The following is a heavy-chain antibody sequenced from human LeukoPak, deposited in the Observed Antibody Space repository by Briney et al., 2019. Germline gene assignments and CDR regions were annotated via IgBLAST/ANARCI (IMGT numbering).Heavy chain of an antibody. CDR3: ARAYCVGDCSVLHIYFDN. V-gene: IGHV4-34*01. CDR1: GGSSSGYY. D-gene: IGHD2-21*02. J-gene: IGHJ4*02. CDR2: INHSVTT. Sequence: SETLSLTCAVYGGSSSGYYWSWIRQPPGKGLEWIGEINHSVTTHYNPSLKSRVTISLDTSKNQFSLKLSSVTAADTAVYYCARAYCVGDCSVLHIYFDNWGQGTLVTVSS.